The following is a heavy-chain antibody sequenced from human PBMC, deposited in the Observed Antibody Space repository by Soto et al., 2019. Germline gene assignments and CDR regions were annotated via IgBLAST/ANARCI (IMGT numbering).Heavy chain of an antibody. CDR3: ARELSRSVVPAADTGQGYYYMDV. CDR1: GFTFSSYS. D-gene: IGHD2-2*01. J-gene: IGHJ6*03. Sequence: GESLKISCAASGFTFSSYSMNWVRQAPGKGLEWVSYISSSSSTIYYADSVKGRFTISRDNAKNSLYLQMNSLRAEDTAVYYCARELSRSVVPAADTGQGYYYMDVWGKGTTVTVSS. CDR2: ISSSSSTI. V-gene: IGHV3-48*01.